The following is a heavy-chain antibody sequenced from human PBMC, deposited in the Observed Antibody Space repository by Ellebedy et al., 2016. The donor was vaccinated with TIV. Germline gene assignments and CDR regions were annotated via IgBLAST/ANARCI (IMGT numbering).Heavy chain of an antibody. D-gene: IGHD3-9*01. CDR3: ARERREELRYFDWLLSNWFDP. CDR2: INQDGSET. J-gene: IGHJ5*02. Sequence: PGGSLRLSCEVSGFIFSNYWMSWVRQAPGKGLEWVANINQDGSETNYVDSVKGRFTISRDNAKNSLYIQMNSLRVEDTAVYRCARERREELRYFDWLLSNWFDPWGQGTLVIVSS. CDR1: GFIFSNYW. V-gene: IGHV3-7*01.